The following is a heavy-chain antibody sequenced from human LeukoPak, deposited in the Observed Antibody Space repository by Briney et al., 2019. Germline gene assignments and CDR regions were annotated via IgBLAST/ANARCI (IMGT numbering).Heavy chain of an antibody. CDR1: GGSFSGYY. J-gene: IGHJ4*02. CDR3: ARGRRIQLWLRSPNYFDY. D-gene: IGHD5-18*01. CDR2: INHSGST. Sequence: SETLSLTCAVYGGSFSGYYWSWIRQPPGKGLEWIGEINHSGSTNHNPSLKSRVTISVDTSKNQFSLKLSSVTAADTAVYYCARGRRIQLWLRSPNYFDYWGQGTLVTVSS. V-gene: IGHV4-34*01.